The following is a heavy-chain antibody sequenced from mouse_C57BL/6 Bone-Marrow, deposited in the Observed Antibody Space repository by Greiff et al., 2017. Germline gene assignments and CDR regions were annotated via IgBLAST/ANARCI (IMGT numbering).Heavy chain of an antibody. CDR3: ARMGVPSRNWYVDV. Sequence: LKQSGPELVKPGASVKMSCKASGYTFTDYNMHWVKQSHGKSLEWIGYINPNNGGTSYNQKCKGKATLTVNKSSSTAYMVLRSLTSEDSAVYYCARMGVPSRNWYVDVWGTGPTVTVPS. J-gene: IGHJ1*03. V-gene: IGHV1-22*01. CDR2: INPNNGGT. CDR1: GYTFTDYN.